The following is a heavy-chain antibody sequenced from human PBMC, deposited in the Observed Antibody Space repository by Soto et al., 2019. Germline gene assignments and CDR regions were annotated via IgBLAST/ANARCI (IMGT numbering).Heavy chain of an antibody. J-gene: IGHJ6*01. CDR3: ASKSSGSYYDTYYHYGMEV. V-gene: IGHV1-69*13. CDR2: IIPIFGTA. CDR1: GVTLSSYA. D-gene: IGHD3-10*01. Sequence: SVKVSCKASGVTLSSYAISWVRQAPLQVLEWMVGIIPIFGTANYAQKFQGRVTITADESTSTAYMELSSLRSEDTAVYYCASKSSGSYYDTYYHYGMEVWAQGTTVTVSS.